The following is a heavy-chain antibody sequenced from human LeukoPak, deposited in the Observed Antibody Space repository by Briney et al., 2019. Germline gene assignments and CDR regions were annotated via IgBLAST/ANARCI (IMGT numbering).Heavy chain of an antibody. V-gene: IGHV3-30-3*01. CDR2: ISNDGTTE. Sequence: GGSLRLSCVASGFNFSPYAVHWVRQAPGKGLEWVAIISNDGTTESYTDSVKGRFTISRDNFKNTLYLQMNGLRLEDTAVYYCATLRDIVVVATTPTDVWGKGTTVIVSS. CDR1: GFNFSPYA. J-gene: IGHJ6*04. CDR3: ATLRDIVVVATTPTDV. D-gene: IGHD2-2*01.